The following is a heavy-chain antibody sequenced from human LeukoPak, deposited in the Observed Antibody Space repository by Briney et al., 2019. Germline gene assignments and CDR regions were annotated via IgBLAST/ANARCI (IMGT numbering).Heavy chain of an antibody. V-gene: IGHV4-59*08. CDR1: GGSVSSYY. CDR2: IYYSGST. D-gene: IGHD2-15*01. J-gene: IGHJ4*02. CDR3: ARHVAGQEVAAYSDY. Sequence: SETLSLTCTVSGGSVSSYYWSWIRQPPGKGLEWIGYIYYSGSTNYNPSLKSRVTISVDTSKNQFSLKLSSVTAADTAVYYCARHVAGQEVAAYSDYWGQGTLVTVSS.